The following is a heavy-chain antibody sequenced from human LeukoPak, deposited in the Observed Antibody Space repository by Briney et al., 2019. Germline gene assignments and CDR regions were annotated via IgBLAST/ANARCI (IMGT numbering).Heavy chain of an antibody. J-gene: IGHJ4*02. V-gene: IGHV1-69*04. CDR1: GGTFSSHA. Sequence: ASVKVSCKASGGTFSSHAISWVRQAPGQGLEWMGRIIPILGIANYAQKFQGRVTITADKSTSTAYMELSSLRSEDTAVYYCARDLGYSSSWWPFDYWGQGTLVTVSS. CDR2: IIPILGIA. CDR3: ARDLGYSSSWWPFDY. D-gene: IGHD6-13*01.